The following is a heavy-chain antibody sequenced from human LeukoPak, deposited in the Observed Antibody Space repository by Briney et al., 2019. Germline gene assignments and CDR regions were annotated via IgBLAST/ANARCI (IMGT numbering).Heavy chain of an antibody. CDR3: ARHVDRSLDY. CDR1: GYSISSGYY. CDR2: IYHSGST. V-gene: IGHV4-38-2*01. D-gene: IGHD5-12*01. Sequence: SETLSLTCAVSGYSISSGYYWGWIRQPPGKGLEWIGSIYHSGSTYYNPSLKSRVTISVDTSKNQFSLKLSSVTAADTAVYYCARHVDRSLDYWGQGTLVTVSS. J-gene: IGHJ4*02.